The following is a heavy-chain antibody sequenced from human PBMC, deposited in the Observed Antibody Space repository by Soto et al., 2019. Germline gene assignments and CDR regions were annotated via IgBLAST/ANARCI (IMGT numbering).Heavy chain of an antibody. Sequence: QVQLVQSRAEVRKPGSSVKVSCKAPGGTFSTYIISWVRQAPGQGLEWMGRIIPIPDITNYAQKFQGRVTITADRSTSTAYMELTSLKSEDTAVYYCARDRITTRGDAFDLWGQGTMVTVSS. CDR3: ARDRITTRGDAFDL. CDR1: GGTFSTYI. J-gene: IGHJ3*01. D-gene: IGHD3-3*01. V-gene: IGHV1-69*08. CDR2: IIPIPDIT.